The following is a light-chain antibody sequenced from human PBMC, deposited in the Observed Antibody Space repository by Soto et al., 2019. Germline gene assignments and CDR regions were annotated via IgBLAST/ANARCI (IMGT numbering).Light chain of an antibody. CDR3: QQYNQWPLT. CDR2: DAS. J-gene: IGKJ4*01. CDR1: QSVSNS. Sequence: EKVMTQSPATLSVSAGERASLSCRASQSVSNSLAWYQQKPGQAPRLLIYDASTRATGIPARFSGSASGTEFTLTISSLQSEDSAVYCCQQYNQWPLTFGGGTKVDIK. V-gene: IGKV3-15*01.